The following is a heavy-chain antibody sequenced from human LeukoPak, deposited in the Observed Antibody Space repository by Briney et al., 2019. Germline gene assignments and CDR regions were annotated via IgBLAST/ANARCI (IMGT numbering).Heavy chain of an antibody. CDR2: FSGSGGST. V-gene: IGHV3-23*01. CDR3: AKDRPLYYYDSSGYHY. J-gene: IGHJ4*02. CDR1: GFTFSNYA. Sequence: GGSLRLSCAASGFTFSNYAMSWVRQAPGKGLEWVSAFSGSGGSTYYADSVKGRFTISRDNSKNTLYLQMNSLRAEDTAVYYCAKDRPLYYYDSSGYHYWGQGTLVTVSS. D-gene: IGHD3-22*01.